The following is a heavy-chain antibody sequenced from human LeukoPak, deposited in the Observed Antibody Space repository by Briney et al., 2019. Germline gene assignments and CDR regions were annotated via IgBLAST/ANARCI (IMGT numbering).Heavy chain of an antibody. D-gene: IGHD2-15*01. CDR1: GFTFSSYG. CDR3: AKSAYCSGGSCLHTRSGAYYYYMDV. CDR2: IRYDGSNK. Sequence: GGSLRLSCAASGFTFSSYGMHWVRQAPGKGLEWVAFIRYDGSNKYYADSVKGRFTISRDNSKDTLYLQMNSLRAEDTAVYYCAKSAYCSGGSCLHTRSGAYYYYMDVWGKGTTVTVSS. V-gene: IGHV3-30*02. J-gene: IGHJ6*03.